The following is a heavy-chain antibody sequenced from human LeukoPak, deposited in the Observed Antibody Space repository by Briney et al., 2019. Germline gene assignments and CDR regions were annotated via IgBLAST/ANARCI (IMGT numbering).Heavy chain of an antibody. CDR2: IYHSGNT. CDR3: ARDRGYGVNYFDY. J-gene: IGHJ4*02. Sequence: SQTLSLTRAVSGGSITSGGYSWSWIRQPPGKGLEWIGYIYHSGNTYYNPSLRSRVTISVDTSKDQFSLKLSSVTAADTAVYYCARDRGYGVNYFDYWGQGTLVSVAS. V-gene: IGHV4-30-2*01. CDR1: GGSITSGGYS. D-gene: IGHD5-12*01.